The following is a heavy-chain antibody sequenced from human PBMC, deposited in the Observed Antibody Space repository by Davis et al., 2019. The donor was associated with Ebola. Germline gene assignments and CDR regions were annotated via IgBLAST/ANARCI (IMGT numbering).Heavy chain of an antibody. J-gene: IGHJ4*02. Sequence: GESLKISCQGSGYSFTSYWIGWVRQMPGKGLEWMGIIYPGDSDTRYSPPFQGQVTISADKSISTAYLQWSSLKASDTAMYYCARLGYSYGYYFDYWGQGTLVTVSS. D-gene: IGHD5-18*01. CDR3: ARLGYSYGYYFDY. CDR1: GYSFTSYW. CDR2: IYPGDSDT. V-gene: IGHV5-51*01.